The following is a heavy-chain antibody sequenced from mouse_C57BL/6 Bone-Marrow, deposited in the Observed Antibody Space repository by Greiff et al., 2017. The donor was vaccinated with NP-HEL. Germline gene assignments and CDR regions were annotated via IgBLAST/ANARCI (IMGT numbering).Heavy chain of an antibody. CDR2: IVPENGDT. CDR1: GFNIKADY. D-gene: IGHD1-1*01. Sequence: VLVKQSGAELVRPGASVKLSCTASGFNIKADYMPWVQQTPEQGLEWIGWIVPENGDTEYASKFQGQATITADTSSNTAYLQLSSLTSEDTAVYYCTADYYGRSYDCDYGGQGTTLTVSS. J-gene: IGHJ2*01. V-gene: IGHV14-4*01. CDR3: TADYYGRSYDCDY.